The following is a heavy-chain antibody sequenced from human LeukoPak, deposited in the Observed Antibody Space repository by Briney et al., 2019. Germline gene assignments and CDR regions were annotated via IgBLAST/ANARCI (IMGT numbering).Heavy chain of an antibody. CDR3: ASTSGSYIFDY. V-gene: IGHV4-59*01. D-gene: IGHD1-26*01. CDR2: IYYSGRT. CDR1: GDSISSYY. Sequence: PSETLSLTCTVSGDSISSYYWSWVRQAPGKELELIAYIYYSGRTNYNPSLKSRVTMSIDTSKNNFSLNLSSVTAADTAVYYCASTSGSYIFDYWGQGILVTVSS. J-gene: IGHJ4*02.